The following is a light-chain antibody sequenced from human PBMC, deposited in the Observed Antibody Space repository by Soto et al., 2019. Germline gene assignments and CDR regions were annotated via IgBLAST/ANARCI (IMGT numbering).Light chain of an antibody. CDR2: GNR. J-gene: IGLJ3*02. Sequence: QSVLTQPPSVSGAPGQRVTLSCTGNTSNLGAGYDVHWYQQLPGAAPKLVIFGNRNRPSGVPERFSGSKSGTSASLAITGLQAEDEADYYCAAWDDSLNGGVFGGGTKLTVL. V-gene: IGLV1-40*01. CDR1: TSNLGAGYD. CDR3: AAWDDSLNGGV.